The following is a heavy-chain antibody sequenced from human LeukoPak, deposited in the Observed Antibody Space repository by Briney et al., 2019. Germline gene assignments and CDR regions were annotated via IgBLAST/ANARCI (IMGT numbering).Heavy chain of an antibody. CDR2: ISSLSRTI. V-gene: IGHV3-48*03. D-gene: IGHD2-2*01. J-gene: IGHJ4*02. CDR1: GFTFSSYE. CDR3: ARKHCSTTGCYLDF. Sequence: GGSLRLSCAASGFTFSSYEMNWVRQAPGKGLEWVSYISSLSRTINYADSVKGRFTTSRNNAKNSLYLQMNSLRAEDTAVYYCARKHCSTTGCYLDFWGQGPLVTVSS.